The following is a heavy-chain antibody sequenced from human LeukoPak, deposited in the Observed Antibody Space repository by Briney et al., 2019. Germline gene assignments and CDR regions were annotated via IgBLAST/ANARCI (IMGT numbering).Heavy chain of an antibody. Sequence: GRSLRLSCAASGFTFDDYAMNWVRQAPGKGLERVSGISWNSGNIGYADSVKGRFTISRDNAKNFLYLQMNSLRAEDTALYYCAKDFAHYYDSSGSGDDAFDIWGQGTMVTVSS. D-gene: IGHD3-22*01. CDR2: ISWNSGNI. J-gene: IGHJ3*02. V-gene: IGHV3-9*01. CDR1: GFTFDDYA. CDR3: AKDFAHYYDSSGSGDDAFDI.